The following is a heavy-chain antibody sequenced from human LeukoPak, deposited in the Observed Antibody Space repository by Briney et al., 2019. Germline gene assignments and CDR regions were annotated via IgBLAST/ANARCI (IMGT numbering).Heavy chain of an antibody. V-gene: IGHV3-30*02. CDR1: GFTFSSYG. Sequence: PGGSLRLSCAASGFTFSSYGMHWVRQAPGKGLEWVAFIGYDGSKKYYADSVKGRFTISRDNSKNTLYVQMSSLRPEDTAVYHCAKAASSGGIELAAYFDYWGQGTLVTVSS. CDR2: IGYDGSKK. CDR3: AKAASSGGIELAAYFDY. D-gene: IGHD6-19*01. J-gene: IGHJ4*02.